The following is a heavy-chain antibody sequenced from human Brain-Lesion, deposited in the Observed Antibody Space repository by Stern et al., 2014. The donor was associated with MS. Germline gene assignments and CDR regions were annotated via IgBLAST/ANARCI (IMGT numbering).Heavy chain of an antibody. J-gene: IGHJ5*02. V-gene: IGHV4-39*01. CDR1: GGSVSSTSYA. CDR3: AGEEDIRYCSGGSCTGNWFDP. D-gene: IGHD2-15*01. Sequence: QVQLQESGPGLVKPSETLSLTCTVAGGSVSSTSYAWAWIRQPPGKGLEWIGTIYYSGNTYYRPSLQSPLTISLDTYKTPFSLQLRLGTAADTAVYYCAGEEDIRYCSGGSCTGNWFDPWGQGTLVTVSS. CDR2: IYYSGNT.